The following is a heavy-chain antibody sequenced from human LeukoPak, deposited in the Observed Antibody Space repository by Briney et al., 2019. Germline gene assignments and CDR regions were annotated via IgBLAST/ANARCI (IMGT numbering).Heavy chain of an antibody. CDR1: GFIFSDYY. Sequence: GGSLRLSCAASGFIFSDYYMSWIRQAPGKGLEWVALMFSDGTTHFADSVKGRFTMSRDTSNNTVSLQMNSLRTEDTAVYYCARETFTAPFDFWGQGTLVTVSS. CDR3: ARETFTAPFDF. J-gene: IGHJ4*02. V-gene: IGHV3-53*01. CDR2: MFSDGTT. D-gene: IGHD5-18*01.